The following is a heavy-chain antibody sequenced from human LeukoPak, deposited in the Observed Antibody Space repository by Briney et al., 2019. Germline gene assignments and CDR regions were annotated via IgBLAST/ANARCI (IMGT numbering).Heavy chain of an antibody. CDR1: GYTFTSYY. D-gene: IGHD2-21*02. J-gene: IGHJ2*01. CDR2: IIPSGGDT. V-gene: IGHV1-46*01. CDR3: AKSRCGGDCYSGQNWYFDL. Sequence: ASVNVSCKASGYTFTSYYIHWVRQAPGQGLEWMGIIIPSGGDTSHAQKFQGRVTMTRDTSTSTVYMELSSLRSEDTAVYYCAKSRCGGDCYSGQNWYFDLWGRGTLVTVSS.